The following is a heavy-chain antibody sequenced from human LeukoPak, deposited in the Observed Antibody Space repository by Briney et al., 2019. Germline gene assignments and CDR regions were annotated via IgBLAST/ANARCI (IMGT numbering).Heavy chain of an antibody. CDR1: GSRFATNW. J-gene: IGHJ4*02. CDR3: ATTTVTKGSPFDY. CDR2: IYPSDSDT. V-gene: IGHV5-51*01. Sequence: GASLKISCKGSGSRFATNWIGWVRQMPGKGLEWMGIIYPSDSDTRYSPSFQGQVAISADKSISTAYLQWSSLKASDTAMYYCATTTVTKGSPFDYWGQGTLVTVSS. D-gene: IGHD4-11*01.